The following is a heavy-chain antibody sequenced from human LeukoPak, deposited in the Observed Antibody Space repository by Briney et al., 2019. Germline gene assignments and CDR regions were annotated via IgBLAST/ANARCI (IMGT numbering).Heavy chain of an antibody. D-gene: IGHD3-10*01. J-gene: IGHJ4*02. Sequence: PGGSLRLSCAASGFTVSSNYMSWVRQAPGKGLEWVSVIYSGGSTYYADSVKGRFTISRDNSKNTLYLQMNSLRAEDTAVYYCAKDVRYYGSGSYPAFDYWGQGTLVTVSS. V-gene: IGHV3-53*01. CDR1: GFTVSSNY. CDR2: IYSGGST. CDR3: AKDVRYYGSGSYPAFDY.